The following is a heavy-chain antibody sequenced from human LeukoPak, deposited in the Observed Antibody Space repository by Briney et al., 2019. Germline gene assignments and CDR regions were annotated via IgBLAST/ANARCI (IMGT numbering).Heavy chain of an antibody. Sequence: SETLSLTCTVSGGPISSYYWSWIRQPPGKGLEWIGYIYYNGGTNYNPSLESRLTMSVDTSKNQFSLKLRSVTAADTAVYYCARPGVGSGRYGAFDIWGQGTMVTVSS. CDR1: GGPISSYY. CDR3: ARPGVGSGRYGAFDI. D-gene: IGHD5-18*01. J-gene: IGHJ3*02. CDR2: IYYNGGT. V-gene: IGHV4-59*08.